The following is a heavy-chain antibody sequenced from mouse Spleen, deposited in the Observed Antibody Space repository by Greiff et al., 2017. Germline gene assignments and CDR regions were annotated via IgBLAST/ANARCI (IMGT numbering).Heavy chain of an antibody. CDR1: GLSLTSYG. V-gene: IGHV2-9*02. CDR2: IWAGGST. D-gene: IGHD1-1*01. CDR3: ASYYYGSKDWYFDV. J-gene: IGHJ1*01. Sequence: VKLVESGPGLVAPSQSLSITCTVSGLSLTSYGVHWVRQPPGKGLEWLGVIWAGGSTNYNSALMSRLSISKDNSKSQVFLKMNSLQTDDTAMYYCASYYYGSKDWYFDVWGAGTTVTVSS.